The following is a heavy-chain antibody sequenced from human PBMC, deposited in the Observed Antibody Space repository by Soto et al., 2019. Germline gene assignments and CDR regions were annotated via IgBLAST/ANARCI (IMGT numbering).Heavy chain of an antibody. J-gene: IGHJ4*02. CDR2: ISGSGGST. CDR3: AKLSGRSSGSFDY. D-gene: IGHD6-19*01. Sequence: EVQLLESGGGLVQPGGSLRLSCAASGFTFSSYAMSWVRQAPGKGLEWVSAISGSGGSTYYADSVKGRFTISRDNTKNTLYLQMNSLRAEDTAVYYCAKLSGRSSGSFDYWGQGTLVTVSS. CDR1: GFTFSSYA. V-gene: IGHV3-23*01.